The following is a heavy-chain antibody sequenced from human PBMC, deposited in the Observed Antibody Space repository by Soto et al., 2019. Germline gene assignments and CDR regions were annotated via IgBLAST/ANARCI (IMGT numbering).Heavy chain of an antibody. D-gene: IGHD1-1*01. CDR2: ISGSGGST. J-gene: IGHJ6*02. Sequence: GGSLRLSCAASGFTFSSYAMSWVRQAPGKGLEWVSAISGSGGSTYYADSVKGRFTISGDNSKNTLYLQMNSLRAEDTAVYYCAKDSRPGTVLFGYYYGMDVWGQGTTVTVSS. V-gene: IGHV3-23*01. CDR1: GFTFSSYA. CDR3: AKDSRPGTVLFGYYYGMDV.